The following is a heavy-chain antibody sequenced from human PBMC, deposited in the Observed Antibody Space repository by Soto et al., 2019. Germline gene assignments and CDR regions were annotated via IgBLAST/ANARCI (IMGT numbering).Heavy chain of an antibody. J-gene: IGHJ4*02. CDR2: IIPIFGTA. V-gene: IGHV1-69*06. Sequence: VASVKVSCKASGGTFSSYAISWVRQAPGQGLEWMGGIIPIFGTANYAQKFQGRVTITADKSTSTAYMELSSLRSEDTAVYYCARDGDAVGAYDYWGKGTLVTVSS. D-gene: IGHD3-10*01. CDR3: ARDGDAVGAYDY. CDR1: GGTFSSYA.